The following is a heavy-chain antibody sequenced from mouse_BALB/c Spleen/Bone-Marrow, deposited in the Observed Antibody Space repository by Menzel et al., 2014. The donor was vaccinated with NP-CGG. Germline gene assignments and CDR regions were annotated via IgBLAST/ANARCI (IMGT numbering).Heavy chain of an antibody. V-gene: IGHV4-1*02. Sequence: EVQLVESGGGLVQPGGSLKLSCAASRFDFSRYWMSWVRQAPGKGLEWIGEINPDSSTINYTPSLKDKFIISRDNAKNTLYLQMSKVRSEDTALYYCARLNYYGNLFVWGAGTTVTASS. D-gene: IGHD1-1*01. CDR1: RFDFSRYW. CDR2: INPDSSTI. J-gene: IGHJ1*01. CDR3: ARLNYYGNLFV.